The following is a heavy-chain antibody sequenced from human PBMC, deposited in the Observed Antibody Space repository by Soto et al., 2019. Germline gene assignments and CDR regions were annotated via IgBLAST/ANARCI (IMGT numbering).Heavy chain of an antibody. V-gene: IGHV4-61*01. CDR2: IYYSGSA. Sequence: SETLSLTCTVSGGSVSSGSYYWSWIRQPPGKGLEWIGYIYYSGSANYNPSLKSRVTISVDTSRNQFSLKLSSVTAADTAGYYCARGKLRSFDWLLGCQFDPWGQGTLVTVSS. J-gene: IGHJ5*02. D-gene: IGHD3-9*01. CDR3: ARGKLRSFDWLLGCQFDP. CDR1: GGSVSSGSYY.